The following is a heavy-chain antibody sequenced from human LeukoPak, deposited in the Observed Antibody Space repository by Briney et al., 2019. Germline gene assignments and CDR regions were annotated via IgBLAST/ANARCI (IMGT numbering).Heavy chain of an antibody. CDR2: IYYSGST. D-gene: IGHD1-26*01. Sequence: SETLSLTCTVSGGSFSSGSYYWRWIRQPPGKGLEWIGYIYYSGSTNYNPSLKSRVTISVDKSKNQFSLKLSSVTAADTAVYYCARVEGIVGATTFDYWGQGTLVTVSS. V-gene: IGHV4-61*05. CDR1: GGSFSSGSYY. J-gene: IGHJ4*02. CDR3: ARVEGIVGATTFDY.